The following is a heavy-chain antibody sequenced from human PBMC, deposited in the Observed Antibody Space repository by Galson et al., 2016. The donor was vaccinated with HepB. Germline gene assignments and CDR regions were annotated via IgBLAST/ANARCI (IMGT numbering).Heavy chain of an antibody. CDR3: ARDPNYYGSGTYHT. CDR2: ISANNGKT. V-gene: IGHV1-69*13. Sequence: SVKVSCKASGGSFSSYGITWVRQAPGQGLEWMGWISANNGKTKYAQKFQGRVTITADESTSTAYMELSSLRSEDTAVYYCARDPNYYGSGTYHTWGQGTLVTVSS. J-gene: IGHJ5*02. CDR1: GGSFSSYG. D-gene: IGHD3-10*01.